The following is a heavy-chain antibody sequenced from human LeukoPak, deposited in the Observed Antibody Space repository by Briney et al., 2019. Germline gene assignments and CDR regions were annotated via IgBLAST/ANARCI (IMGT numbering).Heavy chain of an antibody. CDR1: GYSFTSYW. CDR3: ARRGTGTTDYYYYYMDV. V-gene: IGHV5-51*01. CDR2: IYPGDSDT. Sequence: GESLKISCKGSGYSFTSYWIGWVRQMPGKGLEWMGIIYPGDSDTRYSPSFQGQVTISADKSISTAYLQWSSLKASDTAMYYCARRGTGTTDYYYYYMDVWGKGTTVTVSS. J-gene: IGHJ6*03. D-gene: IGHD1-1*01.